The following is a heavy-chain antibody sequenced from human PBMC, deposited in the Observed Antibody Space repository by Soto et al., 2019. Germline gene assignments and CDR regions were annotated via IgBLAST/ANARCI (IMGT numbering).Heavy chain of an antibody. D-gene: IGHD2-8*01. CDR3: ARRRLGYCTNGVCYPSGVGIDY. V-gene: IGHV4-34*01. Sequence: QVQLQQWGAGLLKPSETLSLTCAVYGGSFSGYYWSWIRQPPGKGLEWIGEINHSGSTNYNPSLKSRVTISVDTSKNQFHLKLSSVTAADTAVYYCARRRLGYCTNGVCYPSGVGIDYWGQGPLVTVSS. J-gene: IGHJ4*02. CDR2: INHSGST. CDR1: GGSFSGYY.